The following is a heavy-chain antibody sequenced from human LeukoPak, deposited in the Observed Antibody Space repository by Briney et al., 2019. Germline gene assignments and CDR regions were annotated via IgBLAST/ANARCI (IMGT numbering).Heavy chain of an antibody. V-gene: IGHV1-2*02. J-gene: IGHJ5*02. Sequence: GASVKVSCKASGYTFTGYYMHWVRQAPGQGLEWMGWINPNSGGTNYAQKFQGRVTMTRDTSISTAYMELSRLRSDDTAVYYCARAHYYDSSGYFGRVVNWFDPWGQGTLVTVSS. D-gene: IGHD3-22*01. CDR1: GYTFTGYY. CDR2: INPNSGGT. CDR3: ARAHYYDSSGYFGRVVNWFDP.